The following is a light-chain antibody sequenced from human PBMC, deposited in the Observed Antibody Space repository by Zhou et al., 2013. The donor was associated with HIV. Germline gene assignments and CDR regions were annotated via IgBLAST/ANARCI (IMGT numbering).Light chain of an antibody. Sequence: EIVLTQSPATLSLSPGERATLSCRASQSVSSYLAWYQQKPGQAPRLLIYGASSRATGIPDRFSGSGSGTDFTLTISRLDPEDFAVYYCQQYGSSPRTFGRGTKVEIK. J-gene: IGKJ1*01. CDR3: QQYGSSPRT. CDR1: QSVSSY. V-gene: IGKV3-20*01. CDR2: GAS.